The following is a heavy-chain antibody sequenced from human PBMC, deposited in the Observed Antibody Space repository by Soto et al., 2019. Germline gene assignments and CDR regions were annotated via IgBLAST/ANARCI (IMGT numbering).Heavy chain of an antibody. D-gene: IGHD2-21*01. CDR1: GGSISSGGYY. V-gene: IGHV4-31*03. CDR3: ARGGADSWAAQSKAFFDY. CDR2: IYYSGST. J-gene: IGHJ4*02. Sequence: QVQLQESGPGLVKPSQTLSLTCTVSGGSISSGGYYWSWIRQHPGKGLEWIGYIYYSGSTYYNPSLKSRVTISVDTSKNQFSLKLSSVTASDTAVYYCARGGADSWAAQSKAFFDYWGQGTLVTVSS.